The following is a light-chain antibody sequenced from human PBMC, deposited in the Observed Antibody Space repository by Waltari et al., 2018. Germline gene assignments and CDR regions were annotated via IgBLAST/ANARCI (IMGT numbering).Light chain of an antibody. J-gene: IGLJ2*01. CDR3: SSYTSSSTYVG. CDR1: SSDIDNSNY. Sequence: QSALTQPASVSGSPGQSLTISCTVTSSDIDNSNYVSWYQQHPDKAPKLMIYEVSNRPAGVSNRFSGSKSGNTASLTISGLQAADEADYYCSSYTSSSTYVGFGGGTKLTVL. V-gene: IGLV2-14*01. CDR2: EVS.